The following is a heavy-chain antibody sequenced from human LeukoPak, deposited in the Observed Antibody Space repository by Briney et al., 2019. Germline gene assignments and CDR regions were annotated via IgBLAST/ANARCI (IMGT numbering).Heavy chain of an antibody. CDR3: ARSYDPLYFDF. V-gene: IGHV4-30-4*08. J-gene: IGHJ4*02. CDR1: GGSISSGDYY. CDR2: IYYSGST. Sequence: SETLSLTCTVSGGSISSGDYYWSWIRQPPWKGLEYIGYIYYSGSTYYNPSLKSRVTISEDTSKNQFSLQLNSVTAADAAVYYCARSYDPLYFDFWGQGTLVTVSS. D-gene: IGHD3-3*01.